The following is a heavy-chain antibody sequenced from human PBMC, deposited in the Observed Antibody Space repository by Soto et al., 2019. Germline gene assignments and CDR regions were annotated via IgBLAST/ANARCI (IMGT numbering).Heavy chain of an antibody. D-gene: IGHD3-10*01. CDR1: GDSISSSSLY. Sequence: SETLSLTCTVSGDSISSSSLYWGWIRQPPGKGLEWIGSVYYSGSTYYNPSLEGRVTISVDTSKNQFSLSLSSVTAADTAVYYCARVGGRGSGSYPLSYSYYGMDVWGQGTTVTVSS. J-gene: IGHJ6*02. CDR2: VYYSGST. CDR3: ARVGGRGSGSYPLSYSYYGMDV. V-gene: IGHV4-39*07.